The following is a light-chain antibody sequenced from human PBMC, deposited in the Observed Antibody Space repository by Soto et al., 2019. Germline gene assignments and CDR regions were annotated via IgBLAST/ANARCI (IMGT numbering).Light chain of an antibody. CDR1: SSDVGGYNY. CDR3: SSYAGSNHYV. CDR2: EVS. J-gene: IGLJ1*01. Sequence: QSVLTQPPSASGSPGQSVTISCTGTSSDVGGYNYVSWYQQHPGKAPKLMIFEVSERPSGVPDRFVGSQSGNTASLTVSGLQPEDEADYYCSSYAGSNHYVFGSGTKLTVL. V-gene: IGLV2-8*01.